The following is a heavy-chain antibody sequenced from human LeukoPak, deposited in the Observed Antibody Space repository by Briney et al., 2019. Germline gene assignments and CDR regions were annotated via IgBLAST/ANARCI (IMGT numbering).Heavy chain of an antibody. D-gene: IGHD3-10*01. V-gene: IGHV4-30-4*01. CDR1: GGSISSGDYY. J-gene: IGHJ6*04. CDR3: AREGGYGSGMDV. Sequence: SETLSLTCTVSGGSISSGDYYWSWIRQPPGKGLEWIGYIYYSGSTYCNPSLKSRVTISVDTSKNQFSLKLSSVTAADTAVYYCAREGGYGSGMDVWGKGTTVTVSS. CDR2: IYYSGST.